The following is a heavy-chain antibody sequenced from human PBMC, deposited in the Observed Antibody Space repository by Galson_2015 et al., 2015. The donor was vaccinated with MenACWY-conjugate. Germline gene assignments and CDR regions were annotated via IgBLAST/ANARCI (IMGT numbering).Heavy chain of an antibody. V-gene: IGHV3-30*18. Sequence: SLRLSCAASGFTFSSFAMHWVRQAPGKGLEWVALVSYDGTKKYYGDSVEGRFTISKDNSKNQFYLQMNSLRPEDTGVYYYAKGAVTAISYLDYWGQRALVTVSS. CDR3: AKGAVTAISYLDY. CDR2: VSYDGTKK. CDR1: GFTFSSFA. D-gene: IGHD2-21*02. J-gene: IGHJ4*02.